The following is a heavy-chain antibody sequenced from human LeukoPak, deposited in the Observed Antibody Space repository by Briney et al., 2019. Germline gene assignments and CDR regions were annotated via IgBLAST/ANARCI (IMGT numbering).Heavy chain of an antibody. Sequence: SETLSLTCNVSGGSLSSSSYYWGWIRQPPGKGLEWIGSIYYSGSTYYNPSLKSRVTISVDTSKNQFSLKLSSVTAADTAVYYCASGYDLPYFDYWGQGTLVTVSS. D-gene: IGHD5-12*01. CDR1: GGSLSSSSYY. J-gene: IGHJ4*02. CDR2: IYYSGST. CDR3: ASGYDLPYFDY. V-gene: IGHV4-39*01.